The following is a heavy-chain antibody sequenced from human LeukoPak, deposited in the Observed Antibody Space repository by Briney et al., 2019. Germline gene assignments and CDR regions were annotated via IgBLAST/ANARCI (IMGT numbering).Heavy chain of an antibody. CDR2: ISAYNGNT. CDR1: GYTFTSYG. CDR3: ARGGVILSSSSYQDFDY. D-gene: IGHD6-6*01. J-gene: IGHJ4*02. V-gene: IGHV1-18*01. Sequence: ASVKVSCKASGYTFTSYGISWVRQAPGQGLEWMGWISAYNGNTNYAQKLQGRVTMTTDTSTSTAYMELRSLRSDDTAVYYCARGGVILSSSSYQDFDYWGQGTLVTVSS.